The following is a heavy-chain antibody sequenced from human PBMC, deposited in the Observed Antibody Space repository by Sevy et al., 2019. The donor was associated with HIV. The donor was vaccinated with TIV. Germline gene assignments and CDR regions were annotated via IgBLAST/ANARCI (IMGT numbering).Heavy chain of an antibody. CDR3: ASGKVAANYNWFDP. D-gene: IGHD2-15*01. J-gene: IGHJ5*02. CDR2: IYTSGST. V-gene: IGHV4-4*07. CDR1: GGSISSYY. Sequence: SETLSVTCTVSGGSISSYYWSWIRQPAGKGLEWIGRIYTSGSTNYNPSLKSRVTMSVDTSKNQFSLKLSSVTAADTAVYYCASGKVAANYNWFDPWGQGTLVTVSS.